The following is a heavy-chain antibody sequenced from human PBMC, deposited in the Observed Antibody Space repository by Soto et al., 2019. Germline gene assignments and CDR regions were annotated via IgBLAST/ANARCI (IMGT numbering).Heavy chain of an antibody. CDR2: IYYSGST. D-gene: IGHD2-21*02. CDR1: GGSISSGGYY. J-gene: IGHJ6*02. CDR3: ARGRGVVTATDRGWQYYYYGMDV. Sequence: QVQLQESGPGLVKPSQTLSLTCTVSGGSISSGGYYWSWIRQHPGKGLEWIGYIYYSGSTYYNPSLQSRVTISVDTCKNQFSLKLSSVTAADTAVYYCARGRGVVTATDRGWQYYYYGMDVWGQGTTVTVSS. V-gene: IGHV4-31*03.